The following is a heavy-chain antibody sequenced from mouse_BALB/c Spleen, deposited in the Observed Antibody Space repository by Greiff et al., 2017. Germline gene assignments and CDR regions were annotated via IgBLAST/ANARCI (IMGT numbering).Heavy chain of an antibody. CDR1: GFTFSSYG. CDR3: ARHGGTYYGNYDAMDY. Sequence: EVMLVESGGDLVKPGGSLKLSCAASGFTFSSYGMSWVRQTPDKRLEWVATISSGGSYTYYPDSVTGRFTISRDNAKNTLYLQMSSLKSEDTAMYYCARHGGTYYGNYDAMDYWGQGTSVTVSS. D-gene: IGHD2-10*01. V-gene: IGHV5-6*01. CDR2: ISSGGSYT. J-gene: IGHJ4*01.